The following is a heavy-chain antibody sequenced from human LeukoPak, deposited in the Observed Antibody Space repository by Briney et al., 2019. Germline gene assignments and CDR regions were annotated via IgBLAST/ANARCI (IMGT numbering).Heavy chain of an antibody. J-gene: IGHJ4*02. Sequence: SETLSLTCTVSGGSISSSSYYWGWIRQPPGKGLEWIGSIYYSGSTYYNPSLKSRVTISVDTSKNQFSLKLSSVTAADTAVYYRASRPGIAAAGHQYYFDYWGQGTLVTVSS. CDR2: IYYSGST. CDR1: GGSISSSSYY. CDR3: ASRPGIAAAGHQYYFDY. D-gene: IGHD6-13*01. V-gene: IGHV4-39*07.